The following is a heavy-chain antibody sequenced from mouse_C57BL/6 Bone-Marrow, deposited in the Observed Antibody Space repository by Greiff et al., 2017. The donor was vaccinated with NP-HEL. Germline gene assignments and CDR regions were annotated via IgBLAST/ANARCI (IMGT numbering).Heavy chain of an antibody. J-gene: IGHJ3*01. D-gene: IGHD1-1*01. CDR1: GYSFTGYY. CDR3: ASDGSSTWFAY. V-gene: IGHV1-42*01. CDR2: INPSTGGT. Sequence: EVKLQESGPELVKPGASVKISCKASGYSFTGYYMNWVKQSPEKSLEWIGEINPSTGGTTYNQKFKAKATLTVDKSSSTAYMQLKSLTSEDSAVYYCASDGSSTWFAYWGQGTLVTVSA.